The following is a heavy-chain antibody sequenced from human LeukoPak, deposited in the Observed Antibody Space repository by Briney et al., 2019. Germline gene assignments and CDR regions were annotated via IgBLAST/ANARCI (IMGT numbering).Heavy chain of an antibody. CDR1: GFTFSTYG. CDR3: ARDRNPHAFDI. J-gene: IGHJ3*02. Sequence: PGGSLRLSCAASGFTFSTYGMHWVRQAPGKGLEWVGVISSDGSNTYYADSVKGRFTISRDNSRNTLYLQMNSLRGEDTAVYYGARDRNPHAFDICGQGTMVTVSS. CDR2: ISSDGSNT. V-gene: IGHV3-30*03.